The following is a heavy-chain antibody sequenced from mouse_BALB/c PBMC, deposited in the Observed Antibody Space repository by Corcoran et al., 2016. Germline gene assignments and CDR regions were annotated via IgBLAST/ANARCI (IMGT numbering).Heavy chain of an antibody. Sequence: EVQLQQSGAVLVKPGASVKLSCTASGFNIKDTYMHWVQQRPEQGLEWIGRIDPANGNTKYDPKFQGKATITADTSSNTAYLQLSSRTSEDTAVYYCARATATTCWGQGTTLTVSS. J-gene: IGHJ2*01. D-gene: IGHD1-2*01. CDR3: ARATATTC. CDR2: IDPANGNT. V-gene: IGHV14-3*02. CDR1: GFNIKDTY.